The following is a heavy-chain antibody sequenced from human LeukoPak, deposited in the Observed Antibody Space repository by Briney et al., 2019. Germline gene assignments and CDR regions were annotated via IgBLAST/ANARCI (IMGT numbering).Heavy chain of an antibody. CDR1: GFTFSSYA. CDR3: ARGRYSSSPHSYYGMDV. J-gene: IGHJ6*02. D-gene: IGHD6-6*01. V-gene: IGHV3-30-3*01. Sequence: GRSLRLSCAASGFTFSSYAMHWVRQAPGKGLEWVAVISYDGSNKYYADSVKGRFTTSRDNSKNTLYLQMNSLRAEDTAVYYCARGRYSSSPHSYYGMDVWGQGTTVTVSS. CDR2: ISYDGSNK.